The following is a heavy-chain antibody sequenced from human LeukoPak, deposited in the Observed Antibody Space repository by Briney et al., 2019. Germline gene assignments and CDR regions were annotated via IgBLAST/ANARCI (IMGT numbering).Heavy chain of an antibody. J-gene: IGHJ4*02. Sequence: GGSLRLSCAASGFTFSSYGMHWVRQAPGKGLEWVAVISYDGSNKYYADSVKGRFTISRDNSKNTLYLQMNSLRVEDTAVYYCAKETRGYYDYWGQGSLVTVSS. CDR2: ISYDGSNK. V-gene: IGHV3-30*18. CDR3: AKETRGYYDY. CDR1: GFTFSSYG.